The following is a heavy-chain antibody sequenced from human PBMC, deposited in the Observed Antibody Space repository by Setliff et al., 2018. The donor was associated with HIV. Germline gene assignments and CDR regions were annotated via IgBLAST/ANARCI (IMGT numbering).Heavy chain of an antibody. V-gene: IGHV3-23*01. CDR1: GITFSSYA. CDR3: AKDPNGDYIGAFDS. CDR2: ISGSGGRI. D-gene: IGHD2-21*02. J-gene: IGHJ3*01. Sequence: GESLKISCAASGITFSSYAMIWVRQAPGKGLEWVSAISGSGGRIEYADSVKGRFTISRDNSKNTLYLQMDSLRGEDTAMYYCAKDPNGDYIGAFDSWGQGTMVTVSS.